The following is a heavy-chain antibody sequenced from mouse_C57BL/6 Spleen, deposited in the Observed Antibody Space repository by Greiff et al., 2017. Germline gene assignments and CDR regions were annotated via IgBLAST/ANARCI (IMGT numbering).Heavy chain of an antibody. CDR2: IYPGDGDT. J-gene: IGHJ1*03. CDR1: GYAFSSSW. V-gene: IGHV1-82*01. D-gene: IGHD2-4*01. CDR3: ASRGIRDFDV. Sequence: QVQLQQSGPELVKPGASVKISCKASGYAFSSSWMNWVKQRPGKGLEWIGRIYPGDGDTNYNGKFKGKDTLTADKSSSTAYMQLSSLTSEDSAVYFCASRGIRDFDVWGTGTTVTVSS.